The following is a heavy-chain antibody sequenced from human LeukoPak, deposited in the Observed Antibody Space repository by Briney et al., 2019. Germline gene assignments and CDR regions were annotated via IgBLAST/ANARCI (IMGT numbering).Heavy chain of an antibody. Sequence: GGSLRLSCAASGFTFSTYAMSWLRQAPGKGLAWVSVISNSGGSTYYADSVKGRFTISRDNSKNTLYLQMNSLRAEDTAVYYCAKHSNFGLITPSDYWGQGTLVTVSS. CDR1: GFTFSTYA. J-gene: IGHJ4*02. D-gene: IGHD3-3*01. V-gene: IGHV3-23*01. CDR2: ISNSGGST. CDR3: AKHSNFGLITPSDY.